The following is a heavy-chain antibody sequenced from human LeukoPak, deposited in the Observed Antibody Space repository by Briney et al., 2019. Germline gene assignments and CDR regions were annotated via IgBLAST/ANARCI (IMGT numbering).Heavy chain of an antibody. J-gene: IGHJ4*02. V-gene: IGHV4-34*01. Sequence: SETLSLTCAVYGGSFSGYYWSWIRQPPGKGLEWIGEINHSGSTNYNPSLKSRVTISVGTSKNQFSLKLSSVTAADTAVYYCARSGYSSSWYNYFDYWGQGTLVTVSS. CDR2: INHSGST. CDR3: ARSGYSSSWYNYFDY. D-gene: IGHD6-13*01. CDR1: GGSFSGYY.